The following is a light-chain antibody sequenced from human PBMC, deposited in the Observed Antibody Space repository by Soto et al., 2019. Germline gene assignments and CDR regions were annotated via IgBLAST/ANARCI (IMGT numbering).Light chain of an antibody. CDR2: DAS. CDR1: QTIRYS. V-gene: IGKV1-39*01. Sequence: DIQMTQSPSSLSASVGDKVTITCRASQTIRYSLNWYQQKPGKAPKVLIYDASTLQSGVPPRFSGSGSGTDFALTIGGLQPEAFATYYCHQTAGSRTWTFGHGTRVE. J-gene: IGKJ1*01. CDR3: HQTAGSRTWT.